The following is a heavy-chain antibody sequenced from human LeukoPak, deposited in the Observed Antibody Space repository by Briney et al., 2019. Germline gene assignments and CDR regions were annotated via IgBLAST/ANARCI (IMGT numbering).Heavy chain of an antibody. Sequence: PGGSLRLSCAASGFTFSSYSMNWVRQAPGKGLQWVSYISTSSSTIYYADSVKGRFTISRDNAKNSLYLQMNSLRAEDTAVYYCAREDYYGSGNWFDPWGQGTLVTVSS. J-gene: IGHJ5*02. D-gene: IGHD3-10*01. CDR1: GFTFSSYS. CDR3: AREDYYGSGNWFDP. V-gene: IGHV3-48*01. CDR2: ISTSSSTI.